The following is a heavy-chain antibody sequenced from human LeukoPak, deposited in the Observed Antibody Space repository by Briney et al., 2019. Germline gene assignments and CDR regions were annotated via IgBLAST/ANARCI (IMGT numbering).Heavy chain of an antibody. CDR1: GGSISSSSYY. CDR3: ARAALEPREYYYGMDV. V-gene: IGHV4-39*01. J-gene: IGHJ6*02. D-gene: IGHD1-1*01. Sequence: SETLSLTCTVSGGSISSSSYYWGWIRQPPGKGLEWIGSIYYSGSTYYNPSLKSRVTISVDTSKNQFSLKLSSVTAADTAVYYCARAALEPREYYYGMDVWGQGTTVTVSS. CDR2: IYYSGST.